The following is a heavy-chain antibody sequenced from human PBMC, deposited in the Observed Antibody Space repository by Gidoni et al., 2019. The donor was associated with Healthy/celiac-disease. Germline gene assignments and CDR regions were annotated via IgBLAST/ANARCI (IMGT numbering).Heavy chain of an antibody. CDR2: IKSKTDGGTT. CDR3: TTEYYYDSSGRDAFDI. D-gene: IGHD3-22*01. V-gene: IGHV3-15*07. J-gene: IGHJ3*02. Sequence: EVQLVESGGGLVKPGGSLRLSCAASGFTFSNAWMNWVRQAPGKGLEWVGRIKSKTDGGTTDYAAPVKGRFTISRDDSKNTLYLQMNSLKTEDTAVYYCTTEYYYDSSGRDAFDIWGQGTMVTVSS. CDR1: GFTFSNAW.